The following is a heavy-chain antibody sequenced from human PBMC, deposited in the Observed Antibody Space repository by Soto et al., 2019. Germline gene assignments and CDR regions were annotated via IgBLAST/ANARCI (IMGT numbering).Heavy chain of an antibody. Sequence: ASVKVSCKASGYTFTSYDINWVRQATGQGLEWMGWMNPNSGNTGYAQKFQGRVTMTRNTSISTAYMELSSLRSEDTAVYYCARGHGDQFALSYDMDVWGQGTTVTVSS. CDR2: MNPNSGNT. V-gene: IGHV1-8*01. CDR3: ARGHGDQFALSYDMDV. CDR1: GYTFTSYD. D-gene: IGHD4-17*01. J-gene: IGHJ6*02.